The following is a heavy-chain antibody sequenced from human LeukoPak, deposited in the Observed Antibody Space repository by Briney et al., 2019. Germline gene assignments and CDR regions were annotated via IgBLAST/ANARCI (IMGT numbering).Heavy chain of an antibody. V-gene: IGHV4-59*01. D-gene: IGHD6-13*01. CDR3: ARAGIAAAGTIRGVKYFQH. Sequence: PSETLSLTCTVSGGSISSYYWSWIRQPPGKGLEWIGYISYSGSTNYNLSLKSRVTLSVDTSKNQFSLRLSSVTAADTAVYYCARAGIAAAGTIRGVKYFQHWGQGTLVTVSS. J-gene: IGHJ1*01. CDR2: ISYSGST. CDR1: GGSISSYY.